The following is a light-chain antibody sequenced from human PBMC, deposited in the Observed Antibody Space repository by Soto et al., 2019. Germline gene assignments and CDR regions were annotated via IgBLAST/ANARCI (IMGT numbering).Light chain of an antibody. J-gene: IGKJ1*01. V-gene: IGKV4-1*01. CDR2: WAS. CDR1: QSVLFSSNNKNY. CDR3: QQYYTTPRT. Sequence: DIVMTQSPDSLAVSLGERATINCKSSQSVLFSSNNKNYLAWYQQKAVQPPKLLIYWASTRESGVPDRFSGSGSGTDFTLTISNLQAEDVAIYYCQQYYTTPRTFGQGTKVEIK.